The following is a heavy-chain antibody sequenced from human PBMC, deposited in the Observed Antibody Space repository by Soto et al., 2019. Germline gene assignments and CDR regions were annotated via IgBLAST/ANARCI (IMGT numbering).Heavy chain of an antibody. CDR1: GYTFTGYY. J-gene: IGHJ3*02. CDR2: INPNSGGT. Sequence: ASVKVSCKASGYTFTGYYMHWVRQAPGQGLEWMGWINPNSGGTNYAQKFQGRVTMTRDTSISTAYMGLSRLRSDDTAVYYCERYSGSYSDAFDIWGQGTMVTVSS. D-gene: IGHD1-26*01. CDR3: ERYSGSYSDAFDI. V-gene: IGHV1-2*02.